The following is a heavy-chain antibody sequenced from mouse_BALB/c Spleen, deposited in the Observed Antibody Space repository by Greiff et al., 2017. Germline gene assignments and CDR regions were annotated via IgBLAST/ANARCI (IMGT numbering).Heavy chain of an antibody. CDR2: INPNNGGT. J-gene: IGHJ2*01. Sequence: EVKLQESGPELVKPGASVKISCKTSGYTFTEYTMHWVKQSHGKSLEWIGGINPNNGGTSYNQKFTGKATLTVDKYSRTAYMELRSLTSEDSAVYDCARGKFITTATGFDDWGQGTTLTVSA. V-gene: IGHV1-18*01. CDR1: GYTFTEYT. D-gene: IGHD1-2*01. CDR3: ARGKFITTATGFDD.